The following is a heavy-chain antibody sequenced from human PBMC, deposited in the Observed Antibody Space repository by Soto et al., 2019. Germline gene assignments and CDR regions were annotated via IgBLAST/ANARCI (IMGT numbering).Heavy chain of an antibody. Sequence: GGSLRLSCAASGFTFSSYAMHWVRQAPGKGLEWVAVISYDGSNKYYADSVKGRFTISRDNSKNTLHLQMNSLRAEDTAVYYCARGPHLLVPAASYGMDVWGQGTTVTVSS. CDR2: ISYDGSNK. CDR3: ARGPHLLVPAASYGMDV. CDR1: GFTFSSYA. V-gene: IGHV3-30-3*01. D-gene: IGHD2-2*01. J-gene: IGHJ6*02.